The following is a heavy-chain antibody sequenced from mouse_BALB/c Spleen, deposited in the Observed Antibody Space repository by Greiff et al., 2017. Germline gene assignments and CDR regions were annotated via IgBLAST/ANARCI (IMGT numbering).Heavy chain of an antibody. CDR2: ISYSGST. D-gene: IGHD2-14*01. CDR3: AREENRAMDY. V-gene: IGHV3-2*02. Sequence: EVKLMESGPGLVKPSQSLSLTCTVTGYSITSDYAWNWIRQFPGNKLEWMGYISYSGSTSYNPSLKSRISITRDTSKNQFFLQLNSVTTEDTATYYCAREENRAMDYWGQGTSVTVSS. J-gene: IGHJ4*01. CDR1: GYSITSDYA.